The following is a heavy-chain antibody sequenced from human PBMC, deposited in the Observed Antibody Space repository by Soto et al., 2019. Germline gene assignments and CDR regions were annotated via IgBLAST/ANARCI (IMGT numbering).Heavy chain of an antibody. CDR2: INHSGST. D-gene: IGHD6-6*01. V-gene: IGHV4-34*01. J-gene: IGHJ4*02. CDR1: GGSFSGYY. Sequence: PSETLSLTCAVYGGSFSGYYWSWIRQPPGKGLEWIGEINHSGSTNYNPSLKSRVTISVDTSKNQFSLKLSSVTAADTAVYYCARHSTPQYSSSPDFDYWGQGTLVTVS. CDR3: ARHSTPQYSSSPDFDY.